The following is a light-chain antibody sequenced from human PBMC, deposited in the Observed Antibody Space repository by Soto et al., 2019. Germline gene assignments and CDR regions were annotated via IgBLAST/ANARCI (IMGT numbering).Light chain of an antibody. V-gene: IGKV3-15*01. CDR2: GAS. CDR3: QQYNNWPPDRT. Sequence: EIVMTQSPATLSVSPGERATLSCRASQSVSSNLAWYQQNPGQAPRLLIYGASTRATGIPARFSGSGSGTDFTLTISSLQAEDFAIYFCQQYNNWPPDRTFGQGTKVEIK. J-gene: IGKJ1*01. CDR1: QSVSSN.